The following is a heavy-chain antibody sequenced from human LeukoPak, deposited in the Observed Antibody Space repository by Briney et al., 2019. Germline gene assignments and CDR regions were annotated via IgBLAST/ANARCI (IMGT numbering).Heavy chain of an antibody. D-gene: IGHD2-21*02. CDR3: ARCGHYDAYRV. J-gene: IGHJ3*01. CDR1: GHTFSISW. V-gene: IGHV5-51*01. CDR2: IYVGDSDT. Sequence: PGDFLKICCKGSGHTFSISWIGWVRQKPGEGLEWMGIIYVGDSDTRYNPSFQGQVTISADRSTSTAYLQWSSLKSSDTAIYYCARCGHYDAYRVWGQGTLVSLCS.